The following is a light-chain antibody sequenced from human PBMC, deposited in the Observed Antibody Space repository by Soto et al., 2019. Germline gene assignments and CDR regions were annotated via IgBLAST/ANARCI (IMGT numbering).Light chain of an antibody. CDR3: QQSYNPPFT. Sequence: DIQMTQSPSSLSASIGDRVTITCRASQSISSSLNWYQQKPGKAPKLLIYAASSLQSGIPSEFSGGGSMTDFTLTISSLQPEDFATYYCQQSYNPPFTFGPGTTVDI. J-gene: IGKJ3*01. V-gene: IGKV1-39*01. CDR1: QSISSS. CDR2: AAS.